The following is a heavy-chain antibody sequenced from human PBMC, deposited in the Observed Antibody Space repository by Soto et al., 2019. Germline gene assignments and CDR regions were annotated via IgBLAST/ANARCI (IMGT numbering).Heavy chain of an antibody. D-gene: IGHD2-15*01. V-gene: IGHV4-4*02. Sequence: QVQLQESGPGLVKPSGTLSLTCAVSGGSISSSNWWSWVRQPPGKGLEWIGEIYHSGSTNYNPSLKSRVNISVDKSKNQFSLKLSSVTAADTAVYYCAGLQGYCSGGSCYYYYYGMDVWGQGTTVTVSS. CDR2: IYHSGST. J-gene: IGHJ6*02. CDR3: AGLQGYCSGGSCYYYYYGMDV. CDR1: GGSISSSNW.